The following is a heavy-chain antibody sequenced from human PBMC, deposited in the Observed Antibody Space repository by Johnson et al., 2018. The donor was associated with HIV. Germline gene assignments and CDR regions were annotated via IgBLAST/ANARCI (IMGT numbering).Heavy chain of an antibody. CDR1: GFTFDDYG. CDR2: INWNSGST. J-gene: IGHJ3*02. V-gene: IGHV3-20*04. D-gene: IGHD7-27*01. Sequence: VQLVESGGGLVRPGGSLRLSCAASGFTFDDYGMSWVRQGPGKGLEWVSGINWNSGSTGYADSVKGRFTISRDNAKNSLYLQMNSLRAEDTALYYRARALWGARAFDIWGQGTMVTVSS. CDR3: ARALWGARAFDI.